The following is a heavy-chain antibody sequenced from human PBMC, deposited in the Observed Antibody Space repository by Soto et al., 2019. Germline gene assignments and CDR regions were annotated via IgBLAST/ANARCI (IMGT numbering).Heavy chain of an antibody. CDR3: ARSGDNYNVLDY. D-gene: IGHD3-10*02. CDR2: SSNSGTFT. V-gene: IGHV3-11*05. J-gene: IGHJ4*02. Sequence: QVQLVESGGGLVKPGGSLRLTCAASGFSISDHYMSWIRQAPGKGLEWVSYSSNSGTFTKYADSVKGRFSISRDNATNSLYLEINSLRGEDTAIYYCARSGDNYNVLDYWGQGTPVTVSS. CDR1: GFSISDHY.